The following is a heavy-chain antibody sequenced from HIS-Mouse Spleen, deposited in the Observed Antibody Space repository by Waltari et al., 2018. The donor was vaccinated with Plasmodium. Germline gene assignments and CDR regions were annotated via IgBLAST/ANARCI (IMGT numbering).Heavy chain of an antibody. CDR2: INHSGST. V-gene: IGHV4-34*01. D-gene: IGHD5-12*01. CDR1: GGSFSGYC. J-gene: IGHJ4*02. CDR3: ARVPIWADSGYDYFDY. Sequence: QVQLQQLGAGLLKPSETLSLTCDVYGGSFSGYCRSWLRLPPGKGMEWIGEINHSGSTNYTPSLKSRVTISVDTSKNQFSLKLSSVPAADTAVYYCARVPIWADSGYDYFDYWGQGTLVTVSS.